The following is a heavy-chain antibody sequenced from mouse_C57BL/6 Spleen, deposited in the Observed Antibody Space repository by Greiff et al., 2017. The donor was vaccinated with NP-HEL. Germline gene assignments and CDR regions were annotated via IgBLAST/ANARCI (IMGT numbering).Heavy chain of an antibody. V-gene: IGHV1-74*01. CDR3: AIGKIWSTRDYAMDY. J-gene: IGHJ4*01. Sequence: QVQLQQPGAELVKPGASVKVSCKASGYTFTSYWMHWVKQRPGQGLEWIGRIHPSASDTNYNQKFKGKATLTVDKSSSTAYLQLSSLTSEDSAVYCCAIGKIWSTRDYAMDYWGQGTSVTVSS. CDR2: IHPSASDT. CDR1: GYTFTSYW.